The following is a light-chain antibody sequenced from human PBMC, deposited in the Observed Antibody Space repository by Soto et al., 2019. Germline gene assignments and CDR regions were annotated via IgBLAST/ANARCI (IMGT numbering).Light chain of an antibody. Sequence: EIVLTQSPGTLSLSPGEGATLSCRASQSVGRDYLAGYQQKPGQAPRLVIYDASTRATAIPDRFSGRGSGTDFTLAISRLEPEDVAVYVCHQYATSPLNFGGGTAVEIK. CDR3: HQYATSPLN. J-gene: IGKJ4*01. V-gene: IGKV3-20*01. CDR2: DAS. CDR1: QSVGRDY.